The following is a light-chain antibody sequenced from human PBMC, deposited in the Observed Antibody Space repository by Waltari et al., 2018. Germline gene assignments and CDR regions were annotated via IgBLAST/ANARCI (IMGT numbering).Light chain of an antibody. V-gene: IGLV2-14*03. CDR2: DVS. CDR3: SSYTSISTWV. Sequence: QSALTQPASVSESPGQSITIYCTGTSSDVGGYNYVSWYQHHPGKAPKLMIYDVSHRPSGFSDRLSGSKSGNTASLTISGLQAEDEADYFCSSYTSISTWVFGGWTKLTVL. J-gene: IGLJ3*02. CDR1: SSDVGGYNY.